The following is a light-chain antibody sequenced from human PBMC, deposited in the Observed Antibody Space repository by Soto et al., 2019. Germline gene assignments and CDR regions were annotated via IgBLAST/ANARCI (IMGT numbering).Light chain of an antibody. V-gene: IGKV3-20*01. J-gene: IGKJ1*01. Sequence: EIVLTQSPGTLSLSPGEIATLSCRASQSVSSNSLAWYHQKPGQPPRLLMYGASNRATGIPDRFSGSGSGTDFTLTISRLEPEDFAVYYCQQYGSSGTFGQGTKV. CDR1: QSVSSNS. CDR3: QQYGSSGT. CDR2: GAS.